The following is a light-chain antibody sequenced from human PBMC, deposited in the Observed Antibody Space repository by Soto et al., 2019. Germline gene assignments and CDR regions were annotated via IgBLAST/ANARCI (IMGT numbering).Light chain of an antibody. CDR1: RSNIGAGYA. CDR2: GNN. Sequence: QYVLTQPPSVSGAPGQRVIISCTGSRSNIGAGYAVHWYRRLPGTAPKLLISGNNNRPSVVPDRFSGSKSGTSASLAIAGLQAEDEADYFCQSYDSSLSIWVFGGGTKLTVL. V-gene: IGLV1-40*01. CDR3: QSYDSSLSIWV. J-gene: IGLJ3*02.